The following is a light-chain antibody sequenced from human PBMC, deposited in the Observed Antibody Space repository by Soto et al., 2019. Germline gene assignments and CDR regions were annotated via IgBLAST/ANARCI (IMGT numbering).Light chain of an antibody. V-gene: IGLV4-69*01. J-gene: IGLJ2*01. CDR1: SGHTTYA. CDR3: QTWGAGIVL. CDR2: LNSDGSH. Sequence: QAVLTQSPSASASLGASVKLTCTLTSGHTTYAIAWHQLQPEKGPRYLMKLNSDGSHDKGAGIPDRFSGSSSGAARYLIISSLQSEDEADYYCQTWGAGIVLFGGGTKLTVL.